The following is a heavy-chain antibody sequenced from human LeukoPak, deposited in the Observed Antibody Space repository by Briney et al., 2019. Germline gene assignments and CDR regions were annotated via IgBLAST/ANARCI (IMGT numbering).Heavy chain of an antibody. CDR2: IKEDGNKQ. J-gene: IGHJ4*02. V-gene: IGHV3-7*01. D-gene: IGHD1-14*01. Sequence: AGGSLRLSCAASGFTFSRYWMSWVRQAPGKGLEWVANIKEDGNKQYYVDSVKGRFIISRDNAKNSLYLQMNSLRAEDTAVYYCVRLTEYWGQGTLVTVSS. CDR3: VRLTEY. CDR1: GFTFSRYW.